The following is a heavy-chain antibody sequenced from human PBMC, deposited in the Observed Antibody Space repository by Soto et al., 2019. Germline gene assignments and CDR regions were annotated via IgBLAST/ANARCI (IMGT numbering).Heavy chain of an antibody. V-gene: IGHV1-18*01. J-gene: IGHJ4*02. D-gene: IGHD2-2*01. CDR1: GYSFPDYG. CDR2: SAAYNDDT. CDR3: ASTRSSAMVTSDY. Sequence: QVQLVQSGTEVKKPGASVKVSCKTSGYSFPDYGVTWVRQAPGEGLQWMGWSAAYNDDTDYAQDFQGRVTMTTDTSTSTAYMELRSLRSDDTAVYFCASTRSSAMVTSDYWGQGTLVTVS.